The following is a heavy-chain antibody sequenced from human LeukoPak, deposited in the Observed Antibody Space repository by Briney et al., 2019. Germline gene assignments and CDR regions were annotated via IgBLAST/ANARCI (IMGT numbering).Heavy chain of an antibody. D-gene: IGHD3-22*01. CDR1: GFTFSSYS. J-gene: IGHJ3*02. CDR2: VSYRSSYV. V-gene: IGHV3-21*01. Sequence: GGSLRLSCAASGFTFSSYSMNWVRQAPGKGLEWVSSVSYRSSYVYYADSVRGRFTISRDNAKNSLYLQMNGLRAEDTAVYYCARGHSDSSAYYATHALDMWGQGTMVIVPS. CDR3: ARGHSDSSAYYATHALDM.